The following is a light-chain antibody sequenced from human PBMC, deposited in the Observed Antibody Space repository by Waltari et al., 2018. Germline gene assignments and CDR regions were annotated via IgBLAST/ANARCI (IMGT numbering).Light chain of an antibody. CDR3: SSYRSTTTPYVV. Sequence: QSALTQPASVSGSPGQSITISCTGTSSDVGGYNYVSWYQQHPGKAPKLMIYEVSNRPSWVSNRFSGAKSGNTASLTISGLQAEDEADYYCSSYRSTTTPYVVFGGGTKLTVL. J-gene: IGLJ2*01. V-gene: IGLV2-14*01. CDR2: EVS. CDR1: SSDVGGYNY.